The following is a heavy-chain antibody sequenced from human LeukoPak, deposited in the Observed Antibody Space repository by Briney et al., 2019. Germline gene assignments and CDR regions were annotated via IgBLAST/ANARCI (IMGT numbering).Heavy chain of an antibody. V-gene: IGHV1-2*02. J-gene: IGHJ4*02. Sequence: ASVKVSCKASGYTFNIYDINWVRQAPGQGLEWMGWINPSSGDTNYAQKFQGRVTMTRDTSISTAYMELSRLRSDDTAVYYCARRYSSSWYVDYWGQGTLVTVSS. CDR2: INPSSGDT. CDR3: ARRYSSSWYVDY. D-gene: IGHD6-13*01. CDR1: GYTFNIYD.